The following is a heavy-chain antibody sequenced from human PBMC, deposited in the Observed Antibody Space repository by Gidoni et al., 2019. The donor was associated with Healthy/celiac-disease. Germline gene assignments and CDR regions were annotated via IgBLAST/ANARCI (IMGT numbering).Heavy chain of an antibody. CDR2: IWYDGSNK. CDR1: GFTFSSYG. CDR3: ARSSRADEAIDY. V-gene: IGHV3-33*01. Sequence: QVQLVESGGGVVQPGRSLRLSCAASGFTFSSYGMHWVRQAPGKGLEWVAVIWYDGSNKYYADSVKGRFTISRDNSKNTLYLQMNSLRAEDTAVYYCARSSRADEAIDYWGQGTLVTVSS. J-gene: IGHJ4*02. D-gene: IGHD1-26*01.